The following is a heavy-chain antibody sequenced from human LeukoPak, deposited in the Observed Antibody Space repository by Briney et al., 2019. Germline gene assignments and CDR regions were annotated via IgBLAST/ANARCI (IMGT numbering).Heavy chain of an antibody. CDR2: ISWNSGSI. Sequence: GGSLRLSCAASGFTFDDYAMHWVRQPPGKGLEWVSGISWNSGSIGYADSVKGRFTISRDNAKNSLYLQMNSLRAEDTALYYCAKELERGYDILTGYSYYYYGMDVWGQGTTVTVSS. J-gene: IGHJ6*02. CDR1: GFTFDDYA. D-gene: IGHD3-9*01. V-gene: IGHV3-9*01. CDR3: AKELERGYDILTGYSYYYYGMDV.